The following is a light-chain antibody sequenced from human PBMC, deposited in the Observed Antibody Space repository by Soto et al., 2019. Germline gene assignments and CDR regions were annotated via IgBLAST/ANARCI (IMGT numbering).Light chain of an antibody. V-gene: IGKV3-20*01. CDR1: QSVGSIY. CDR3: QQYNGAPYT. J-gene: IGKJ2*01. CDR2: GAS. Sequence: EIVLTQSPGTLSLSPGEGATLSCRASQSVGSIYLAWYQQKPGQAPRLLIYGASRRATGIPDRFSGSGSGTDFTLTISSLEPEDFAVYYCQQYNGAPYTFGRGTKVEI.